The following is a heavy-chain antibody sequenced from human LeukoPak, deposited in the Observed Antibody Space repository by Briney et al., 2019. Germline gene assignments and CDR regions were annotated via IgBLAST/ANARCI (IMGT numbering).Heavy chain of an antibody. D-gene: IGHD3-10*01. V-gene: IGHV3-7*01. CDR1: GFTFSSYW. CDR3: ARENTGSYFYYYYYMDV. Sequence: PGGSLRLSCAASGFTFSSYWMSWVRQAPGKGLEWVANIKQDGSEKYYVDSVKGRFTISRDNAKNSLYLQMNSLRAEDTAVYYCARENTGSYFYYYYYMDVWGKGTTVTVFS. J-gene: IGHJ6*03. CDR2: IKQDGSEK.